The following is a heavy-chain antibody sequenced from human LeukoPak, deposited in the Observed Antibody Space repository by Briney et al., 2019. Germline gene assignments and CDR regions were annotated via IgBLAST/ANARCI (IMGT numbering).Heavy chain of an antibody. CDR1: GFTFRDYG. CDR3: ARARMVGGTTYYFAY. J-gene: IGHJ4*02. CDR2: IWYDGTTK. D-gene: IGHD1-26*01. Sequence: GGSLRLSCAASGFTFRDYGMHWVRQAPGKGLEWVALIWYDGTTKDYADSVKGRFTISRDNSKNTLYLQMNSLRADDTAVYYCARARMVGGTTYYFAYWGQGTLVTVSS. V-gene: IGHV3-33*01.